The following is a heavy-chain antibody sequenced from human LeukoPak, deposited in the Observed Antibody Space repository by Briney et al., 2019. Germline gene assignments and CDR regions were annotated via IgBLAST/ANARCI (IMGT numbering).Heavy chain of an antibody. CDR3: ARDQAPYYYDSSGNYPSAFDI. V-gene: IGHV3-21*01. CDR1: GFTFSSHS. D-gene: IGHD3-22*01. J-gene: IGHJ3*02. Sequence: GGSLRLSCAASGFTFSSHSMNWVRQAPGKGLEWVSSISSSSSYIYYADSVKGRFTISRDNAKNSLYLQMNSLRAEDTAVYYCARDQAPYYYDSSGNYPSAFDIWGQGTMVTVSS. CDR2: ISSSSSYI.